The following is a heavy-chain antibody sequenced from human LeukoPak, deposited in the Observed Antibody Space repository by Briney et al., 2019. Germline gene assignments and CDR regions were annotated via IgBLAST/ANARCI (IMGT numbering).Heavy chain of an antibody. V-gene: IGHV1-69*13. J-gene: IGHJ4*02. D-gene: IGHD6-19*01. Sequence: GASVKVSCKASGYTFTSYGISWVRQAPGQGLEWMGGIIPIFVTANYAQKFQGRVTITADESTSKAYMELSSLRSEDTAVYYCARDLGSYSSGWYSKFGLLWGQGTLVTVSS. CDR2: IIPIFVTA. CDR3: ARDLGSYSSGWYSKFGLL. CDR1: GYTFTSYG.